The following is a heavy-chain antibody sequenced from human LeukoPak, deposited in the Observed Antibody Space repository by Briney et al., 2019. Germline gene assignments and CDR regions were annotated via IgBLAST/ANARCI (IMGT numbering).Heavy chain of an antibody. J-gene: IGHJ4*02. D-gene: IGHD3/OR15-3a*01. CDR2: ISYDGSNK. CDR3: ARAWDWLTTHFDY. V-gene: IGHV3-30-3*01. Sequence: GGSLRLSCAASGFTFSSYWMTWVRQAPGKGLEWVAVISYDGSNKYYADSVKGRFTISRDNSKNTLYLQMNGLRAEDTAVYYCARAWDWLTTHFDYWGQGTLVTVSS. CDR1: GFTFSSYW.